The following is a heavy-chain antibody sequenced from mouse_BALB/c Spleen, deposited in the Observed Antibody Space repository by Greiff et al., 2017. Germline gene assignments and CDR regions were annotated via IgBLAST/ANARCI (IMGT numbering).Heavy chain of an antibody. Sequence: EVKLVESGGGLVKPGGSLKLSCAASGFTFSDYYMYWVRQTPEKRLEWVATISDGGSYTYYPDSVKGRFTISRDNAKNNLYLQMSSLKSEDTAMYYCARGDYYGSSYVGYYAMDYWGQGTTLTVSS. CDR1: GFTFSDYY. CDR2: ISDGGSYT. D-gene: IGHD1-1*01. CDR3: ARGDYYGSSYVGYYAMDY. J-gene: IGHJ4*01. V-gene: IGHV5-4*02.